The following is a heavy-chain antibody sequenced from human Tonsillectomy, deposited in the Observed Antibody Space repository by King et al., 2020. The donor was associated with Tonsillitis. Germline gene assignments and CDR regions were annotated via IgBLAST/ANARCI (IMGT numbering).Heavy chain of an antibody. CDR1: GVISSDPD. V-gene: IGHV3-72*01. D-gene: IGHD3-9*01. J-gene: IGHJ4*02. CDR3: VCYLSGYPN. CDR2: ISNKSLEDTI. Sequence: VQLVESGGDLVHPAGSLRLYCAVSGVISSDPDMDCVRQAPGRGLDGVGRISNKSLEDTIQDAASVKGRFTNSRDDSRDSLYLQMNNLKTDDTAIYYCVCYLSGYPNWGQGTLVTVSS.